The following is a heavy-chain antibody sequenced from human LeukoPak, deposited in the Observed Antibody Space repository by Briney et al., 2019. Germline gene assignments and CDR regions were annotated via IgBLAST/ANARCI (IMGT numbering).Heavy chain of an antibody. D-gene: IGHD1-7*01. CDR3: AKEKTTGTYYVVY. V-gene: IGHV3-7*01. J-gene: IGHJ4*02. CDR2: IKQDGSDK. CDR1: GFTFSSYW. Sequence: GGSLRLSCAASGFTFSSYWMSWVRRAPGKGLEWVANIKQDGSDKYYVDSVKGRFTISRDNAKNSVYLQMNSLRAEDTAVYYCAKEKTTGTYYVVYWGQGTLVTVSS.